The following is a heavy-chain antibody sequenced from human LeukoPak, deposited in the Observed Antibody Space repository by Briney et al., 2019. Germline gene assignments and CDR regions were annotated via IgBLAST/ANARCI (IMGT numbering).Heavy chain of an antibody. J-gene: IGHJ4*02. V-gene: IGHV3-21*01. CDR2: ISSNISYI. CDR1: GFTFSSYS. CDR3: ARAGICSGGSCYSLAYDY. D-gene: IGHD2-15*01. Sequence: GGSLRLSCAASGFTFSSYSMNWVRQAPGKGLEWVSSISSNISYIYYADSVKGRFTISRDNAKNSLYLQMNSPRAEDTAVYYCARAGICSGGSCYSLAYDYWGQGTLVTVSS.